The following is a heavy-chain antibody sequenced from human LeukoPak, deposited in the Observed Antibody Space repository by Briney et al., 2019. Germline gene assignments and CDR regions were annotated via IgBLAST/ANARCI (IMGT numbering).Heavy chain of an antibody. CDR1: GFTFIIYG. CDR3: AKTWNDVLDY. CDR2: IPFDGNNE. D-gene: IGHD1-1*01. Sequence: GGSLRLSCAASGFTFIIYGMHWVRQPPGKGLEWVAFIPFDGNNEYYADSVKGRFTISRDNFKNTLYLQLNSLRAEDTAVYYCAKTWNDVLDYWGQGTLVTVSS. J-gene: IGHJ4*02. V-gene: IGHV3-30*02.